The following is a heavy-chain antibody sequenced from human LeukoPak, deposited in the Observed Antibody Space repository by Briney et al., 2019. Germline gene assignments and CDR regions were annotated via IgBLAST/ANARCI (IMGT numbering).Heavy chain of an antibody. J-gene: IGHJ4*02. Sequence: GGSLRLSCAASGFSFSSSAMTWVRQAPGKGLEWVSAISGSGGSTYYADSVKGRFTISRDNSKNTLYLQMNSLRAEDTAVYYCAKQRGATKPHYFDYWGQGTLVTVSS. V-gene: IGHV3-23*01. D-gene: IGHD1-26*01. CDR3: AKQRGATKPHYFDY. CDR2: ISGSGGST. CDR1: GFSFSSSA.